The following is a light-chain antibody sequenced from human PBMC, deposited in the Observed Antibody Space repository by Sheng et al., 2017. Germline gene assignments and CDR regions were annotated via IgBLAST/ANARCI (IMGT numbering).Light chain of an antibody. Sequence: EIVMTQSPATLSVSPGERATLSCRASQSVSSNLAWYQQKPGQAPRLLIYGASNRATGTPNRFSGSGSGTDFTLTISSLQPEDFATYYCQQANSFPLTFGGGTKVEIK. CDR1: QSVSSN. V-gene: IGKV3D-15*01. CDR2: GAS. CDR3: QQANSFPLT. J-gene: IGKJ4*01.